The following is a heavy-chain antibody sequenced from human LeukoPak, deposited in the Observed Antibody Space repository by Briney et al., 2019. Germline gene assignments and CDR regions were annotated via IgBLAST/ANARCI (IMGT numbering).Heavy chain of an antibody. CDR2: IYSGGST. CDR3: AKDGGDDSSGYDAFDI. D-gene: IGHD3-22*01. J-gene: IGHJ3*02. CDR1: GYTVSSNY. Sequence: PGGSLRLSCAASGYTVSSNYTSWVRQAPGKGLEWVSVIYSGGSTYYADSVKGRFTISRDNSKNTLYLQMNSLRAEDTAVYYCAKDGGDDSSGYDAFDIWGQGTMVTVSS. V-gene: IGHV3-53*01.